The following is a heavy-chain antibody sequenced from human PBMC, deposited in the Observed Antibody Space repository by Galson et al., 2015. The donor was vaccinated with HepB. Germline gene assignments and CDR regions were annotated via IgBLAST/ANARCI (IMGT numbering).Heavy chain of an antibody. CDR1: GFTFSNAW. Sequence: SLRLSCAASGFTFSNAWMSWVRQAPGKGLEWVARVKSKANGGTIDYAVPVKGRFTVSRDDSKSTVYLQMNSLKTDDTAVYYCTTGRTFDIWGQGTMVTVSS. CDR2: VKSKANGGTI. J-gene: IGHJ3*02. V-gene: IGHV3-15*01. CDR3: TTGRTFDI.